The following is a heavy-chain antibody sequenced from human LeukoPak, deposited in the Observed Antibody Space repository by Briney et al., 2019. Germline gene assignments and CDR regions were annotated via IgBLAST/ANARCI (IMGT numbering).Heavy chain of an antibody. D-gene: IGHD3-10*01. Sequence: GASVKVSCKASGYTFTGYYMHWVRQAPGQGLEWMGWINPNSGGTNYAQKFQGRVTMTRDTSISTAYMELSRLRSDDTAVYYCARVGYYGSGSYSDWFDPWGQGTLVTVSS. CDR1: GYTFTGYY. J-gene: IGHJ5*02. CDR3: ARVGYYGSGSYSDWFDP. CDR2: INPNSGGT. V-gene: IGHV1-2*02.